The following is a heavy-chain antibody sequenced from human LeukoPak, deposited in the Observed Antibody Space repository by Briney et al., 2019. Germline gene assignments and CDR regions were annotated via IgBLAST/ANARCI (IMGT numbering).Heavy chain of an antibody. D-gene: IGHD3-10*01. J-gene: IGHJ4*02. V-gene: IGHV1-2*02. Sequence: ASVKVSCKASGYTFTGYYIHWVRQAPGQGLEWMGWINPNSGDTNYAQKFQGRVTMTRDTSTNTAYMELSRLRSDDTAVYHCARDIGSGSYYWGQGTLVTVSS. CDR2: INPNSGDT. CDR3: ARDIGSGSYY. CDR1: GYTFTGYY.